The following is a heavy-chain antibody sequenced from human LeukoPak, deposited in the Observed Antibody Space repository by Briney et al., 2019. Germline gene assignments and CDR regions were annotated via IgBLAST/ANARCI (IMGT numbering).Heavy chain of an antibody. J-gene: IGHJ4*02. D-gene: IGHD1-1*01. V-gene: IGHV3-64*01. Sequence: GGSLRLSCAASGFTFSNYHMHWVRQAPGKGLESVSAIGSNENSTFYANSVQGRFTISRDNSKNTLYLQMRSLRAEDMAVYYCARRYRDLDYWGRGTLVTVSS. CDR3: ARRYRDLDY. CDR2: IGSNENST. CDR1: GFTFSNYH.